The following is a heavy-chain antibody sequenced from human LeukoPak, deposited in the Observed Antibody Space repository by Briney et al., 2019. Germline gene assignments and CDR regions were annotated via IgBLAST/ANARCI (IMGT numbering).Heavy chain of an antibody. CDR1: GFTFSSYE. CDR3: ARDPPHRFTMIEKDS. CDR2: INEDGSHK. Sequence: PGGSLRLSCAASGFTFSSYEMNWVRQAPGKGLEWVANINEDGSHKNYLDSVKGRFTISRDNTKNSVYLQMNSLRAEDTAVYYCARDPPHRFTMIEKDSWGQGILVTVSS. D-gene: IGHD3-22*01. V-gene: IGHV3-7*01. J-gene: IGHJ4*02.